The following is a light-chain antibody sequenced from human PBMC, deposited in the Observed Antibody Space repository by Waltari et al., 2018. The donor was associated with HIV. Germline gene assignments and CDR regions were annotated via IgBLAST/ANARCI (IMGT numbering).Light chain of an antibody. Sequence: QTVVTQEPSFSVSPGGTVTLTCGMSSVSVSSRYSPSWYQKPPGLPPRILSSDTNTLSSGVPDRFSGSILGNKAALTITGAQSDDESDYYCLLYVGTGIWVFGGGTKVTVL. CDR2: DTN. J-gene: IGLJ3*02. CDR1: SVSVSSRYS. CDR3: LLYVGTGIWV. V-gene: IGLV8-61*01.